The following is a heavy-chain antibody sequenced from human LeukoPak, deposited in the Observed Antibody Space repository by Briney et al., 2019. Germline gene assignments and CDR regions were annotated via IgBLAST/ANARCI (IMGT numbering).Heavy chain of an antibody. CDR2: ISWNSGSM. J-gene: IGHJ4*02. CDR3: ARSRFYFDY. V-gene: IGHV3-9*01. Sequence: PGGSLRLSCAASGFTFDDYAMHWVRQAPGKGLEWVSGISWNSGSMGYADSVKGRFTISRDNAKNSLYLQLNSLRAEDTAVYYCARSRFYFDYWGQGTLVTVSS. CDR1: GFTFDDYA.